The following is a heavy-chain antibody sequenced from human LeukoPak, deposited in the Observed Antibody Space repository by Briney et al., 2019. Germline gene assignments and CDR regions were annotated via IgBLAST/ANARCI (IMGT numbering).Heavy chain of an antibody. Sequence: GGSLRLSCAASGFTFSSYAMSWVRQAPGKGLEWVSAISGSGGSTYYADSVKGRFTISRDNSKNTLYLQMNSLRAEDTAVYYCAKDPVGATMSSQYNWFDPWGQGTLVTVSS. CDR2: ISGSGGST. J-gene: IGHJ5*02. CDR1: GFTFSSYA. V-gene: IGHV3-23*01. D-gene: IGHD1-26*01. CDR3: AKDPVGATMSSQYNWFDP.